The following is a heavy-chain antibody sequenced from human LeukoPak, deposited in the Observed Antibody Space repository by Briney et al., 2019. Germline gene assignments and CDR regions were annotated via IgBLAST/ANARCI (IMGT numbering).Heavy chain of an antibody. J-gene: IGHJ4*02. CDR3: ARGTVPAPLDY. D-gene: IGHD2-2*01. CDR2: IYYSGSN. CDR1: GGSISSGDYY. Sequence: SQTLSLTCTVSGGSISSGDYYWSWIRQPPGKGLEWIGYIYYSGSNYYNPSLKSRVTISVDTSKNRFSLKLSSVTAADTAVYYCARGTVPAPLDYWGQGTLVTVSS. V-gene: IGHV4-30-4*01.